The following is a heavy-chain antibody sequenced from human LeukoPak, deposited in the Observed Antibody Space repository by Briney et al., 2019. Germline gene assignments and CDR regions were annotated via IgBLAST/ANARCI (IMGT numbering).Heavy chain of an antibody. Sequence: GGSLRLSCAASGFTFSDYWMSWVRQAPGKGLEWVANIKQDGSEKYYVDSVKGRFTISRDNSKNTLYLQMNSLRAEDTAVYYCAKAPSYEFWSAPLGYFDLWGRGTLVTVSS. V-gene: IGHV3-7*03. CDR2: IKQDGSEK. J-gene: IGHJ2*01. CDR1: GFTFSDYW. D-gene: IGHD3-3*01. CDR3: AKAPSYEFWSAPLGYFDL.